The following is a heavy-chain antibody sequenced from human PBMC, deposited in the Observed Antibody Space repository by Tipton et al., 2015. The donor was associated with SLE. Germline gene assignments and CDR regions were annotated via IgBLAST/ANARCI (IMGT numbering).Heavy chain of an antibody. CDR3: ATGYDFQTGWFQH. D-gene: IGHD5-12*01. V-gene: IGHV4-34*01. J-gene: IGHJ1*01. CDR2: INHSGST. Sequence: LRLSCAVYGGSFSGYYWSWIRQPPGKGLEWIGEINHSGSTTYNPSLKSRVTISVDTSKNQFSLKLSSVTAADTAVYYCATGYDFQTGWFQHWGQGTLVTVSS. CDR1: GGSFSGYY.